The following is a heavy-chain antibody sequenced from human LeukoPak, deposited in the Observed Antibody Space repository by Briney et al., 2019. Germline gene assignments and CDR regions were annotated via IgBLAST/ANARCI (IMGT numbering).Heavy chain of an antibody. CDR3: ARADYDFWSGYFSPPDV. D-gene: IGHD3-3*01. CDR2: IYYSGST. J-gene: IGHJ6*04. V-gene: IGHV4-39*01. CDR1: GGSISSSSYY. Sequence: SETLSLTCTVSGGSISSSSYYWGWIRQPPGKGLEWVVSIYYSGSTYYNPSLKSRVTISVDTSKNQFSLKLSSVTAADTAVYYCARADYDFWSGYFSPPDVWGKGTSVTVSS.